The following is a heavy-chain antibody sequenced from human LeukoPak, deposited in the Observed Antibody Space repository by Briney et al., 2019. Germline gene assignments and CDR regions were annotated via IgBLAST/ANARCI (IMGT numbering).Heavy chain of an antibody. CDR3: ARGGYTYPY. V-gene: IGHV3-7*05. CDR2: IKEDGSEK. J-gene: IGHJ4*02. CDR1: GFTLSSYS. D-gene: IGHD5-18*01. Sequence: GGSLRLSCAASGFTLSSYSMNWVRQAPGKGPEWVANIKEDGSEKYYVDSVKGRFTISRDNTKNSLYLQMNSLRAEDTAVYYCARGGYTYPYWGQGTLVTVSS.